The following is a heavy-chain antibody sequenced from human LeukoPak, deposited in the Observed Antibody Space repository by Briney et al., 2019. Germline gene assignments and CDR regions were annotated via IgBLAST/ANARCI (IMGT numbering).Heavy chain of an antibody. Sequence: ASVKVSCKASGYTFTSYGISWVRQAPGQGLEWMGWISACNGNTNYAQKLQGRVTMTTDTSTSTAYMELRSLRSDDTAVYYCARDHLGAMVRGVMGYYGMDVWGQGTTVTVSS. CDR3: ARDHLGAMVRGVMGYYGMDV. D-gene: IGHD3-10*01. CDR1: GYTFTSYG. J-gene: IGHJ6*02. CDR2: ISACNGNT. V-gene: IGHV1-18*01.